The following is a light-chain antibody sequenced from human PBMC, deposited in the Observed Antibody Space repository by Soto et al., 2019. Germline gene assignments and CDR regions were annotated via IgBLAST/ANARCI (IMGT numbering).Light chain of an antibody. CDR3: QQYGRSPRT. Sequence: EIVLTQSPDTLSLSPGERATLSCRASQSINNNYLAWHQQKPGQAPRLLIYAASSRATGIPDRFSGSGSGTDFTLTISRLEPEDFAVYYCQQYGRSPRTFGQGTKVEIK. V-gene: IGKV3-20*01. CDR1: QSINNNY. CDR2: AAS. J-gene: IGKJ1*01.